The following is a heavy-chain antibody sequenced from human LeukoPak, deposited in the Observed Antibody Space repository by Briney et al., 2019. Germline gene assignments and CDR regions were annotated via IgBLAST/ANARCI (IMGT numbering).Heavy chain of an antibody. CDR2: ISSSSYI. Sequence: GGPLNLSGEPSDSTFSSYTITWFRQAPGKGREWVSSISSSSYIYYADSVKGRFTISRDNAKNSLYLQMNSLRAEDTAVYYCARVYTAYYFDYWGQGTLVTVSS. D-gene: IGHD4-11*01. CDR3: ARVYTAYYFDY. V-gene: IGHV3-21*01. CDR1: DSTFSSYT. J-gene: IGHJ4*02.